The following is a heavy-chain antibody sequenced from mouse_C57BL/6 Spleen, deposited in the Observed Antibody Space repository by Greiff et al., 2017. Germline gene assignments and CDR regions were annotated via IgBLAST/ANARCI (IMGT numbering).Heavy chain of an antibody. V-gene: IGHV14-4*01. CDR2: IDPENGDT. J-gene: IGHJ4*01. CDR3: TTGATVVARYAMDY. CDR1: GYAFTNYL. Sequence: DVKLQESGAELVRPGTSVKVSCKASGYAFTNYLIEWVKQRPGQGLEWIGWIDPENGDTAYASKFPGKATITEATSSNTAYLQLSSLTSEDTAVYYGTTGATVVARYAMDYWGQGTSVTVSS. D-gene: IGHD1-1*01.